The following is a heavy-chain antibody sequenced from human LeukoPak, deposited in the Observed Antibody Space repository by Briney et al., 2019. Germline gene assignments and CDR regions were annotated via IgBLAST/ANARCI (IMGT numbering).Heavy chain of an antibody. J-gene: IGHJ6*04. D-gene: IGHD5-18*01. CDR1: GFTFSSYA. V-gene: IGHV3-23*01. CDR2: ISGSGGST. CDR3: AKARYGPSYYGMDV. Sequence: GGSLRLSCAASGFTFSSYAMSWVRQAPGKGLEWVSAISGSGGSTYYADSVKGRFTISRDNSKITLYLQMNSLRAEDTAVYYCAKARYGPSYYGMDVWGKGTTVTVSS.